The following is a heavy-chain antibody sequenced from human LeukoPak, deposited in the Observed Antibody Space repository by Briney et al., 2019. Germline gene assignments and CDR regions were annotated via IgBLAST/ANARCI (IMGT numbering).Heavy chain of an antibody. CDR3: ATAVPFDY. J-gene: IGHJ4*02. CDR1: GFTFSSYE. Sequence: QTGGSLRLSCAASGFTFSSYEMNWVRQAPGKRLEWVSYISSSGSTIYYADSVKGRFTISRDNAKNSLYLQMNSLRAEDTAVYYCATAVPFDYWGQGTLVTVSS. D-gene: IGHD6-19*01. CDR2: ISSSGSTI. V-gene: IGHV3-48*03.